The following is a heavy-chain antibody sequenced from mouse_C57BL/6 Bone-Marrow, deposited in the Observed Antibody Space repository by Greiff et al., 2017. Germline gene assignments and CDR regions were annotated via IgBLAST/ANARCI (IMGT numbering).Heavy chain of an antibody. CDR2: IHTNSGST. CDR1: GYTFTSYW. CDR3: ARRTYYGNHGDFDY. V-gene: IGHV1-64*01. J-gene: IGHJ2*01. Sequence: VQLQQPGAELVKPGASVKLSCKASGYTFTSYWMHWVKQRPGQGLEWIGMIHTNSGSTNYNEKFKSQATLTVDKSSSTAYMQLSSLTSEDSAVYYCARRTYYGNHGDFDYWGQGTTLTVSS. D-gene: IGHD2-10*01.